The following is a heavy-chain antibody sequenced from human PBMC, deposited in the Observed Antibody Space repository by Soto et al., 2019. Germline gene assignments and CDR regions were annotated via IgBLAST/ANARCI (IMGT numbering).Heavy chain of an antibody. V-gene: IGHV3-15*07. CDR1: GFTFTSAW. CDR2: IKSKNDGGTS. J-gene: IGHJ4*02. Sequence: EVQLVESGGGLVKPGGSLRLSCAASGFTFTSAWMNWVRQAPGKGLERVGRIKSKNDGGTSDYAEPVKGRFTISRDHSKATVYLQMNRLRIEDTAISFCTTDVAHLGFGELGFWGQGTLVTVSS. D-gene: IGHD3-10*01. CDR3: TTDVAHLGFGELGF.